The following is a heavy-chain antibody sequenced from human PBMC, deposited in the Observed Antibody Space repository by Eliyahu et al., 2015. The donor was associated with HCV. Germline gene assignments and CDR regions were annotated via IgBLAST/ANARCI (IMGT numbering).Heavy chain of an antibody. V-gene: IGHV2-5*02. D-gene: IGHD3-9*01. CDR2: VFWDGMT. CDR1: GLSVGAPGVG. CDR3: TRFSHYYIESSYDFI. Sequence: QISLKESGPTRVKSTETLTLTCTLHGLSVGAPGVGVGWVRQSPTEGLEWLALVFWDGMTKYHPTLLPRLTITKDVYRNQVDLVLTNVAPVDTGTYFCTRFSHYYIESSYDFIWGQGILVTVSS. J-gene: IGHJ4*02.